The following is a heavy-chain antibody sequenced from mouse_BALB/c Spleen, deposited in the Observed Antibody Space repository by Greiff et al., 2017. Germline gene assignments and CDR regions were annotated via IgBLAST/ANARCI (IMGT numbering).Heavy chain of an antibody. Sequence: VQLQESGAELVKPGASVKLSCKASGFTLTSYYMYWVKQRPEQGLEWIGRIDPYDSKTHYNQKFKGKAILTVDKSSSTAYKQLSSLTSEDSAVYYCARGEDPYFDYWGQGTTLTVSS. CDR3: ARGEDPYFDY. CDR2: IDPYDSKT. CDR1: GFTLTSYY. V-gene: IGHV1-74*01. J-gene: IGHJ2*01.